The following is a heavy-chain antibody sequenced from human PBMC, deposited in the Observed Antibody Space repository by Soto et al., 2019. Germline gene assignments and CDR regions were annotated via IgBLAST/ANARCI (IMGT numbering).Heavy chain of an antibody. CDR2: IWYDGSNK. CDR3: ARGAVVPAALNGAFDI. D-gene: IGHD2-2*01. V-gene: IGHV3-33*01. Sequence: GGSLRLSCAASGFTFSSYGMHWVRQAPGKGLEWVAVIWYDGSNKYYADSVKGRFTISRDNSKNTLYLQMNSLRAEDTAVYYCARGAVVPAALNGAFDIWGQGTMVTVSS. CDR1: GFTFSSYG. J-gene: IGHJ3*02.